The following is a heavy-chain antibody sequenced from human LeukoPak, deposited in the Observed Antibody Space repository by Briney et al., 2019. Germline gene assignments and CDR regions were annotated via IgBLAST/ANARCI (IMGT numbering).Heavy chain of an antibody. J-gene: IGHJ4*02. D-gene: IGHD5-24*01. V-gene: IGHV1-2*02. CDR1: GYTFTGYY. Sequence: ASVKVSCKASGYTFTGYYMHWVRQAPGQGLEWMGWINPNSGGTNYAQKFQGRVTMTRDTSISTAYLHLSSLRSEDTAVFYCARGNNYRNRLPGDFWGQGTLVTVSS. CDR3: ARGNNYRNRLPGDF. CDR2: INPNSGGT.